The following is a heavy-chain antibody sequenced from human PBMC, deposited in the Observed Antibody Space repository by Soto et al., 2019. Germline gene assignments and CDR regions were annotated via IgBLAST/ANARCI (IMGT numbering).Heavy chain of an antibody. CDR2: ISANDVGT. D-gene: IGHD1-20*01. CDR3: AKAKNDYNWDNRPPFDY. V-gene: IGHV3-23*01. CDR1: GFTLMNYA. J-gene: IGHJ4*02. Sequence: GGSLRLSCDASGFTLMNYAMTWIRQAPGKGLEWVSLISANDVGTYYAESVKTRFTISTDQSRNTVYLQMDSLRADDTAIYYCAKAKNDYNWDNRPPFDYWGQGTLVTVSS.